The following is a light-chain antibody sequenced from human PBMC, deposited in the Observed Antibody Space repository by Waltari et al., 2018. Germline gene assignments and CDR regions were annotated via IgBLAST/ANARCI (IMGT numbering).Light chain of an antibody. J-gene: IGLJ2*01. V-gene: IGLV2-14*03. CDR3: ASYTSSSTYMV. Sequence: QSALTQPASVSGSPGQSITVSCTGTSSDVGRYKFVSWYQHHPGKAPKLMIYDVNKRPSGVSDRFSGSMSGNTASLTISGLQAEDEADYYCASYTSSSTYMVFGGGTK. CDR1: SSDVGRYKF. CDR2: DVN.